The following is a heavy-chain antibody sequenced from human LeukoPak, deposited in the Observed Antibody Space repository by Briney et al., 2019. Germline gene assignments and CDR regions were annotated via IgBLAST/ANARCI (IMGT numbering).Heavy chain of an antibody. CDR2: IYPSGNT. J-gene: IGHJ4*02. CDR3: ARDGVVTMELDY. D-gene: IGHD3-3*01. V-gene: IGHV4-61*02. CDR1: LESISNSRHY. Sequence: PSETLSLTCTFSLESISNSRHYWSWIRQPAGKALECIGRIYPSGNTNYNPSLKSRVSISLDTSKNQFSLNLKSVTAADTAMYYCARDGVVTMELDYWGQGTLVTVSS.